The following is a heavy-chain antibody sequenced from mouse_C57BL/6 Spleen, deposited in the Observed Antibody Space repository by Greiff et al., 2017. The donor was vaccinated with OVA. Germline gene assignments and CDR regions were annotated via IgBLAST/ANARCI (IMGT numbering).Heavy chain of an antibody. CDR2: INPNNGGT. Sequence: VQLQQSGPELVKPGASVKISCKASGYTFTDYYMNWVKQSHGKSLEWIGYINPNNGGTSYNQKFKGKATLTVDKSSSTAYMELRSLTSEDSAVYYCARDNWEGFAYWGQGTLVTVSA. J-gene: IGHJ3*01. CDR1: GYTFTDYY. CDR3: ARDNWEGFAY. V-gene: IGHV1-26*01. D-gene: IGHD4-1*01.